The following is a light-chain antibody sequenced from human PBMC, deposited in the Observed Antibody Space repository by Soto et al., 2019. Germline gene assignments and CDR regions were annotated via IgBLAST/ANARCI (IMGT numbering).Light chain of an antibody. CDR3: QQYVTSLLT. V-gene: IGKV3-20*01. Sequence: EIVLTQSPGTLSLSPGERATLSCSASQSVSSNYLAWYQQKPGQAPRLLIYGASSRATGIPDRFSGSGAGTDFTLTISRLEPEDFAVYYCQQYVTSLLTFGGGTKVEI. J-gene: IGKJ4*01. CDR1: QSVSSNY. CDR2: GAS.